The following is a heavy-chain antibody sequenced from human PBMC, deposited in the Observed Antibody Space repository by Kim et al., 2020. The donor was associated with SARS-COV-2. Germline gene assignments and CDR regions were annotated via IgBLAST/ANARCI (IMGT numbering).Heavy chain of an antibody. D-gene: IGHD3-3*01. CDR2: INPSGGST. J-gene: IGHJ6*02. CDR1: GYTFTSYY. Sequence: ASVKVSCKASGYTFTSYYMHWVRQAPGQGLEWMGIINPSGGSTSYAQKFQGRVTMTRDTSTSTVYMELSSLRSEDTAVYYCARDMESGQPGGFYYYYGMDVWGQGTTVTVSS. V-gene: IGHV1-46*01. CDR3: ARDMESGQPGGFYYYYGMDV.